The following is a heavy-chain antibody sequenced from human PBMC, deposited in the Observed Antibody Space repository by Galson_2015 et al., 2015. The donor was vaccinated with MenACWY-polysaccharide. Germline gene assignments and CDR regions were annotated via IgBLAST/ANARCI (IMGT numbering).Heavy chain of an antibody. CDR2: ISGSGGST. CDR3: AKSGYGSGSYPQDY. D-gene: IGHD3-10*01. J-gene: IGHJ4*02. V-gene: IGHV3-23*01. CDR1: GFTFSNYA. Sequence: SLRLSCAASGFTFSNYAMSWVRQAPGKGLEWVSAISGSGGSTYYADSVKGRFTISRDNSKNTLYLQMNSLRAEDTAVYYCAKSGYGSGSYPQDYWGQGTLVTVSS.